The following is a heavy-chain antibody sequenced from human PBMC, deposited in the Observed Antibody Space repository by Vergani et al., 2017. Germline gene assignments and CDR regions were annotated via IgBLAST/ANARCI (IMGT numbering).Heavy chain of an antibody. CDR3: ARDHYYGSGKSGFDP. J-gene: IGHJ5*02. V-gene: IGHV3-53*02. D-gene: IGHD3-10*01. CDR2: IYSGGST. Sequence: EVQLVETGGGLIQPGGSLRLSCAASGFTVSSNYMSWVRQAPGKGLEWVSVIYSGGSTDYADSVKGRFTISRDNSKNTLYLQMNSLRAEDTAVYYCARDHYYGSGKSGFDPWGQGTLVTVSS. CDR1: GFTVSSNY.